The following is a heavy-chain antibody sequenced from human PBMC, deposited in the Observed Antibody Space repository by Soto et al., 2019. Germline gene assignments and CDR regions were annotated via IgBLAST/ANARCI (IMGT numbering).Heavy chain of an antibody. Sequence: ASVKVSCKASGGTFSSYAISWVRQAPGQGLEWMGGIIPIFGTANYAQKFQGRVTITADESTSTAYMELSSLRSEDTAVYYCARGGTAMVPLTYYYYGMDVWGQGTTVTVSS. CDR2: IIPIFGTA. J-gene: IGHJ6*02. D-gene: IGHD5-18*01. CDR3: ARGGTAMVPLTYYYYGMDV. CDR1: GGTFSSYA. V-gene: IGHV1-69*13.